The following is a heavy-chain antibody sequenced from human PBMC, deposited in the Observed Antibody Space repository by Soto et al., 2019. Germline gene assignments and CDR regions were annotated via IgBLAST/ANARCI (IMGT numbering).Heavy chain of an antibody. V-gene: IGHV1-69*01. CDR2: VIPILRQA. J-gene: IGHJ4*02. D-gene: IGHD6-6*01. CDR1: GGIFSSYA. Sequence: QVQLVQSGAEVKKPGSSVKVSCKASGGIFSSYAISWLRQAPGQGLEWMGAVIPILRQAYYAQDFQDRVSITADESTRTTYLELSSLRSDDTAVYFCARVGGIGAPPGTDYRGQGTLVTVSS. CDR3: ARVGGIGAPPGTDY.